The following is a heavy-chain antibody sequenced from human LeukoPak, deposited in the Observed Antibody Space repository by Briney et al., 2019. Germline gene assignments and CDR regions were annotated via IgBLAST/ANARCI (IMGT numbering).Heavy chain of an antibody. CDR2: IYYSGSA. J-gene: IGHJ5*02. D-gene: IGHD3-22*01. CDR3: ATEAGVNYYESRTPYYTCWFDP. CDR1: GGFISSSSYY. Sequence: SETLSLTCTVSGGFISSSSYYWGWIRQPPGKGLEWIGSIYYSGSAYYNPSLKSRVTISVDTSKNQFSLKLSSVTAVDTAVYHCATEAGVNYYESRTPYYTCWFDPWGQGTLVTVSS. V-gene: IGHV4-39*01.